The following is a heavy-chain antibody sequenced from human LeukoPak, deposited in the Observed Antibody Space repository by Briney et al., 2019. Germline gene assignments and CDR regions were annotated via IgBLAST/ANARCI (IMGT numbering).Heavy chain of an antibody. D-gene: IGHD2-2*01. Sequence: SETLSLTCAVYGGSFSGYYWSWIRQPPGKGLEWIGEINNSGSTNYNPSLKSRVTISVDTSKNQFSLKLSSVTAADTAVYYCARADIVVIPAAQSYYYYMDVWGKGTTVTVSS. CDR2: INNSGST. V-gene: IGHV4-34*01. J-gene: IGHJ6*03. CDR1: GGSFSGYY. CDR3: ARADIVVIPAAQSYYYYMDV.